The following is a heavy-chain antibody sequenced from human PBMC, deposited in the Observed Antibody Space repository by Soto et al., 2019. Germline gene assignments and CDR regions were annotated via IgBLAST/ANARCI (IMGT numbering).Heavy chain of an antibody. D-gene: IGHD3-22*01. CDR3: AKARHYYDSSGYYSSLYCYYGMDV. V-gene: IGHV3-23*01. CDR2: ISGSGGST. CDR1: GFTFSSYA. Sequence: PGGSLRLSCAASGFTFSSYAMSWVRQAPGKGLEWVSAISGSGGSTYYADSVKGRFTISRDNSKNTLYLQMNSLRAEDTAVYYCAKARHYYDSSGYYSSLYCYYGMDVWGQGTTVTVSS. J-gene: IGHJ6*02.